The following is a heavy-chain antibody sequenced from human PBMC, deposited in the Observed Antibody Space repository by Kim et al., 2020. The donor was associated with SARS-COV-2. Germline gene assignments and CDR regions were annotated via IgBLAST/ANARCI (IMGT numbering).Heavy chain of an antibody. CDR2: IYSGGST. D-gene: IGHD3-3*01. J-gene: IGHJ3*02. CDR1: GFTVSSNY. V-gene: IGHV3-53*01. Sequence: GGSLRLSCAASGFTVSSNYMSWVRQAPGKGLEWVSVIYSGGSTYYADSVKGRFTISRDNSKNTLYLQMNSLRAEDTAVYYCARLSSIFGVVQAFDIWGQGTMVTVSS. CDR3: ARLSSIFGVVQAFDI.